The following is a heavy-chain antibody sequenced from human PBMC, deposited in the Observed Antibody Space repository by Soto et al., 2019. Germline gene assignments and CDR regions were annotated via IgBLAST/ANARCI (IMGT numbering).Heavy chain of an antibody. J-gene: IGHJ6*02. V-gene: IGHV3-64*01. CDR1: GFTFSSYA. CDR2: ISSNGGST. Sequence: EVQLVESGGGLVQPGGSLRLSCAASGFTFSSYAMHWVRQAPGKGLEYVSAISSNGGSTYYANSVKGRFTISRDNSKNTLYLQMGSLRAEDMAVYYCARGYYYYYGMDVWGQGTTVTVSS. CDR3: ARGYYYYYGMDV.